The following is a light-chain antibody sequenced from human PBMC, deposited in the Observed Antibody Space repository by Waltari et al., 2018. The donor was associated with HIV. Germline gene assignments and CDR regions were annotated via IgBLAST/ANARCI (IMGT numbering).Light chain of an antibody. Sequence: SYVLTQPTSVSVAPGQPARIACGGTKLASHSVHWYQQKPGRAPVVVVYDDSDRPSGIPERFSGSNSGNTATLTISRVEAGDEADYYCQVWDSNSDHWVFGGGTKLTVL. V-gene: IGLV3-21*02. CDR3: QVWDSNSDHWV. CDR1: KLASHS. J-gene: IGLJ3*02. CDR2: DDS.